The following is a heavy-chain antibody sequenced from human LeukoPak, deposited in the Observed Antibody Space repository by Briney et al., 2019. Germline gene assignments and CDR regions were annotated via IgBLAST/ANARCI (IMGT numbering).Heavy chain of an antibody. V-gene: IGHV1-69*13. D-gene: IGHD2-2*01. CDR2: IIPIFGTA. CDR3: ARDEGYCSSTSCYLFDY. J-gene: IGHJ4*02. CDR1: GGTFSGYA. Sequence: SVKVSCKASGGTFSGYAISWVRQAPGQGLEWMGGIIPIFGTANYAQKFQGRVTITADESTSTAYMELSSLRSEDTAVYYCARDEGYCSSTSCYLFDYWGQGTLVTVSS.